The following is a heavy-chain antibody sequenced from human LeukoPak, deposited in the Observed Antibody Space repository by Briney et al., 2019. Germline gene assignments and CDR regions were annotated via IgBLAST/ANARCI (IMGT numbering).Heavy chain of an antibody. CDR1: GFTFSSYG. V-gene: IGHV3-30*18. Sequence: GRSLRLSCAASGFTFSSYGMHWVRQAPGKGLEWVAVISYDGSNKYYADSVKGRFTISRDNSKNTLYLQVNSLRAEDTAVYYCAKEVGYGEGYNWFDPWGQGTLVTVSS. CDR3: AKEVGYGEGYNWFDP. CDR2: ISYDGSNK. D-gene: IGHD4-17*01. J-gene: IGHJ5*02.